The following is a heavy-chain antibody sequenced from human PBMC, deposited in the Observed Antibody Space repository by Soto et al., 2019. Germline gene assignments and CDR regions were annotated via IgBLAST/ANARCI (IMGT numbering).Heavy chain of an antibody. CDR3: AKDRGYSGYDSLDY. V-gene: IGHV3-30*18. Sequence: GGSLRLSCAASGFTFSSYGMHWVRQAPGKGLEWVAVISYDGSNKYYADSVKGRFTISRDNSKNTLYLQMNSLRAEDTAVYYCAKDRGYSGYDSLDYWGQGTLVTVLL. D-gene: IGHD5-12*01. J-gene: IGHJ4*02. CDR1: GFTFSSYG. CDR2: ISYDGSNK.